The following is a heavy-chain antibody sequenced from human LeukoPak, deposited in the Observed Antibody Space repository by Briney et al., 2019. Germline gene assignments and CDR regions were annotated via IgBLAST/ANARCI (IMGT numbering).Heavy chain of an antibody. D-gene: IGHD5-18*01. J-gene: IGHJ4*02. Sequence: PSETLSLTCTVSGGSISSYYWSWIRQPPGKGLEWIGYIYYSGSTNYNPSLKSRVTISIDTSKNQFSLKLSSVTAADTAVYYCARVRCVFPEMVSKDTPMAPDPYYFDYWGQGALVTVSS. CDR3: ARVRCVFPEMVSKDTPMAPDPYYFDY. CDR2: IYYSGST. CDR1: GGSISSYY. V-gene: IGHV4-59*01.